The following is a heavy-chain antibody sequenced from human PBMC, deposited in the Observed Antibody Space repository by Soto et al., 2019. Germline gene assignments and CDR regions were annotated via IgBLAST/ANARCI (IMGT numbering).Heavy chain of an antibody. V-gene: IGHV3-23*01. J-gene: IGHJ4*02. Sequence: PGGSLRLSCAASGFTFSSYAMSWVRQAPGKGLEWVSAISGSGGSTYYADSVKGRFTISRDNSKNTLYLQMNSLRAEDTAVYYCAKARGLVQNYYDSSGYYSDYWGQGTLVTVSS. CDR1: GFTFSSYA. CDR3: AKARGLVQNYYDSSGYYSDY. CDR2: ISGSGGST. D-gene: IGHD3-22*01.